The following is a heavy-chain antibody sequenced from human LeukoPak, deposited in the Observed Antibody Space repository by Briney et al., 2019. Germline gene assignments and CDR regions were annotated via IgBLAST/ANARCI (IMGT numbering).Heavy chain of an antibody. V-gene: IGHV1-46*01. CDR3: ARDQNLYDSSGYDAFDI. J-gene: IGHJ3*02. CDR2: INPSGGST. Sequence: ASVKVSCKASGYTFTSYYMHWVRQAPGQGLEWMGIINPSGGSTSYAQKFQGRVTMTRDTSTSTVYVELSSLRSEDTAVYYCARDQNLYDSSGYDAFDIWGQGTMVTVSS. D-gene: IGHD3-22*01. CDR1: GYTFTSYY.